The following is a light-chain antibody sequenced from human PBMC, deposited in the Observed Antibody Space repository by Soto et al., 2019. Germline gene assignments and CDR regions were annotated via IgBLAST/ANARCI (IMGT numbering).Light chain of an antibody. CDR3: QQYGNSWT. Sequence: VLMMSPGTLSLSLGVSATLSCRASQSVSSSYLAWYQQKPGQAPRLLIYGASSRATGIPDRFSGSGSGTDFTLTIGRLEPEDFAVYYCQQYGNSWTFGQGTKVDIK. J-gene: IGKJ1*01. CDR2: GAS. V-gene: IGKV3-20*01. CDR1: QSVSSSY.